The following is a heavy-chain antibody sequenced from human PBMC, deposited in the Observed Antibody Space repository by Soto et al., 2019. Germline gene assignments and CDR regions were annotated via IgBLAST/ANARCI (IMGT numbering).Heavy chain of an antibody. Sequence: GGFLRLSCAASGFTVSSNYMSWVRQAPGKGLEWVSLITWNGGNTYYADSVKGRFTISRDGTTESVSLQMTSLKREDTGLYYCARETLSFGSALDVWGQGTMVTVSS. CDR3: ARETLSFGSALDV. V-gene: IGHV3-43*01. CDR1: GFTVSSNY. D-gene: IGHD3-3*01. J-gene: IGHJ6*02. CDR2: ITWNGGNT.